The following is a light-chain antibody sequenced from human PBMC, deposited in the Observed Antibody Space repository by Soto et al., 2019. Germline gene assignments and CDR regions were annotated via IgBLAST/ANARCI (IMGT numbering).Light chain of an antibody. Sequence: EIVLTQSPGTLSLSPGDRATLSCRTSQTVSSARLAWYQQRPAQAPRLLIYAASSRAADIPNRFTGSGSGTDFTLTISRLEPEDFAMYYCHQSDASPWTFVQGTKVEI. CDR1: QTVSSAR. J-gene: IGKJ1*01. CDR3: HQSDASPWT. V-gene: IGKV3-20*01. CDR2: AAS.